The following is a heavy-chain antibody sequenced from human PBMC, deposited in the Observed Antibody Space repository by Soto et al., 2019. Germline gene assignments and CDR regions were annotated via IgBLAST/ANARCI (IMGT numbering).Heavy chain of an antibody. CDR1: GFTFSNAW. Sequence: EVQLVESGGGLVKPGGSLRLSCAASGFTFSNAWMSWVRQAPGKGLEWVGRIKSKTDGGTTDYAAPVKGRFTISRDDSKNTLYLQMNSLKTEDTAVYYCTTDPPPIHAFDIWGQGTMVTVSS. J-gene: IGHJ3*02. V-gene: IGHV3-15*01. CDR3: TTDPPPIHAFDI. CDR2: IKSKTDGGTT.